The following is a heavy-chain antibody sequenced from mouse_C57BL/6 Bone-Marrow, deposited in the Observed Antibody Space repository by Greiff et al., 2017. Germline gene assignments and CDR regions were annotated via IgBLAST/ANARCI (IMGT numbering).Heavy chain of an antibody. D-gene: IGHD1-1*01. Sequence: QVQLQQSGAELVKPGASVKLSCKASGYTFTEYTIHWVKQRSGQGLEWIGWFYPGSGSIKYNEKFKDKATLTADKSSSTVYMELSRLTSEDSAVYFCARHEDRGLITTVVNWYFDVWGTGTTVTVSS. CDR3: ARHEDRGLITTVVNWYFDV. CDR1: GYTFTEYT. CDR2: FYPGSGSI. V-gene: IGHV1-62-2*01. J-gene: IGHJ1*03.